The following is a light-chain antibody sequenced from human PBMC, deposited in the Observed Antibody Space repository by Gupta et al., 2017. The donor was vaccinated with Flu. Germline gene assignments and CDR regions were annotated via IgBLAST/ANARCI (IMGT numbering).Light chain of an antibody. CDR3: QQDSSSLYT. CDR1: QGVSSSY. V-gene: IGKV3-20*01. J-gene: IGKJ2*01. CDR2: ATS. Sequence: EIVLTQSPGTLSLSPGERATLSCRASQGVSSSYLTWYQQKPGQAPRLLIYATSSRATGIPDRFSGSGSGTDFTLTISRLEPEDFAVYYCQQDSSSLYTCGQGTRLEIK.